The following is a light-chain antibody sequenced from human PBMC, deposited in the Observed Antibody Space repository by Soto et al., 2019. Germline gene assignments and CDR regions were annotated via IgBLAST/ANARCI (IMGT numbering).Light chain of an antibody. Sequence: DIRMTQSPSSLSASVEDRVTITCRASQSISSWLAWYQQKPGKAPKLLIYKASSLQSGVPSRFSGSGSGTEFTLTISSLQPDDFATYYCQQYNSYSWTFGQGTKVDIK. CDR3: QQYNSYSWT. CDR2: KAS. CDR1: QSISSW. V-gene: IGKV1-5*03. J-gene: IGKJ1*01.